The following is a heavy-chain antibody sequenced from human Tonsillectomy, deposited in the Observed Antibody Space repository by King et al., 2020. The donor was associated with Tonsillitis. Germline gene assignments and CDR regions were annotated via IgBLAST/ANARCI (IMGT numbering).Heavy chain of an antibody. J-gene: IGHJ4*02. CDR3: ANGYDFWSGPDYFDY. CDR2: ISYDGSNK. D-gene: IGHD3-3*01. Sequence: QLVQTGGGVVQPGRSLRLSCAASGFTFSSYGMHWVRQAPGKGLEWVAVISYDGSNKYYADSVKGRFTISRDNSKNTLYLQMNSLRAEETAVYYCANGYDFWSGPDYFDYWGQGTLVTVSS. CDR1: GFTFSSYG. V-gene: IGHV3-30*18.